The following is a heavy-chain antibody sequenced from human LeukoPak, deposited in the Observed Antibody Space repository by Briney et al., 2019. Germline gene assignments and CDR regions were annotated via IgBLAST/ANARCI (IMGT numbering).Heavy chain of an antibody. J-gene: IGHJ4*02. D-gene: IGHD4/OR15-4a*01. Sequence: SETLSLTCTVSGGSINSRSDYWGWIRQPPGKGLEWIGSIYYSGSTHYNPSLKSRVTMSIDTSKNQFSLRLSPVTAADTAVYYCARRPGEYGGNDFDYWGQGTLVTVSS. V-gene: IGHV4-39*01. CDR2: IYYSGST. CDR1: GGSINSRSDY. CDR3: ARRPGEYGGNDFDY.